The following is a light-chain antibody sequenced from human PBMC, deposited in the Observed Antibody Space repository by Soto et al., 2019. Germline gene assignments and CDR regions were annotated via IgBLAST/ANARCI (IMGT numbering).Light chain of an antibody. V-gene: IGKV3-20*01. CDR2: GAS. Sequence: ERVMTQSPATLSVSPGERATLSCRASQSVSSNLAWYQQKPGQAPRLLIYGASSRATDIPDRFSGSGSGTDFTLTISRLEPEDFAVYYCHQYGSSPYTFGQGTRLEI. CDR1: QSVSSN. CDR3: HQYGSSPYT. J-gene: IGKJ5*01.